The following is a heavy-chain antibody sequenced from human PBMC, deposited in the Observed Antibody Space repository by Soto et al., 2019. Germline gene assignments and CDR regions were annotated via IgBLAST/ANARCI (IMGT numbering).Heavy chain of an antibody. CDR3: ARLHGYCISSSCHGHYAMDV. D-gene: IGHD2-2*01. J-gene: IGHJ6*02. V-gene: IGHV4-59*01. CDR1: GGSISSYY. CDR2: IYYSGST. Sequence: SETLSLTCTVSGGSISSYYWSWIRQPPGKGLEWIGYIYYSGSTNYNPSLKSRVTISVDTSKNQLSLKLTSVTAADTAVYYCARLHGYCISSSCHGHYAMDVWGQGTTVTVSS.